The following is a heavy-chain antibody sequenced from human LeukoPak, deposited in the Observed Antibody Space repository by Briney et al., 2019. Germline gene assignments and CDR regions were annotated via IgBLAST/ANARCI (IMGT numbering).Heavy chain of an antibody. CDR3: ARLRALEYFDL. V-gene: IGHV4-59*08. Sequence: SETLSLTCTVSGGSISSYYWSWIRQPPGKGLEWIGNIYYSGTINYNPSLKSRVTISVDTSKNQFSLNLSSVTAADTAVYYCARLRALEYFDLWGRGTLVTVSS. CDR2: IYYSGTI. J-gene: IGHJ2*01. CDR1: GGSISSYY. D-gene: IGHD3-16*02.